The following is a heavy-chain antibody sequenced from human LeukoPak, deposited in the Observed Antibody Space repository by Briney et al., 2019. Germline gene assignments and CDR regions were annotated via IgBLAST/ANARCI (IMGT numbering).Heavy chain of an antibody. V-gene: IGHV3-11*05. CDR2: ISSSSSYT. CDR3: AREGYGDYGFDY. Sequence: GGSLRLSCAASGFTFSDYYMSWIRQAPGKGLEWVSYISSSSSYTNYADSVKGRFTISRDNAKNSLYLQMNSLRAEDTAVYYCAREGYGDYGFDYWGQGTLVTVSS. J-gene: IGHJ4*02. CDR1: GFTFSDYY. D-gene: IGHD4-17*01.